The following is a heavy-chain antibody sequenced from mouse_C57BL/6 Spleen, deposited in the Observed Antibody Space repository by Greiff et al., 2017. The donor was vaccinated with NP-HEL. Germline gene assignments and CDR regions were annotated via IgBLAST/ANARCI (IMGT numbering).Heavy chain of an antibody. CDR2: IDPSDSYT. CDR1: GYTFTSYW. V-gene: IGHV1-69*01. CDR3: ARGGRRGYFDY. D-gene: IGHD3-3*01. Sequence: QVQLQQPGAELVMPGASVRLSCKASGYTFTSYWMHWVRRRPGQGLEWLGGIDPSDSYTNYNQKFKGKSTLTVDKSSSTAYMQLSSLTSEDSAVYYCARGGRRGYFDYWGQGTTLTVSS. J-gene: IGHJ2*01.